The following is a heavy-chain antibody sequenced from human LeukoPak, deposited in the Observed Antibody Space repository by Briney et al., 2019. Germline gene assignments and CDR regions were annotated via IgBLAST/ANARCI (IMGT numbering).Heavy chain of an antibody. D-gene: IGHD1-26*01. J-gene: IGHJ4*02. Sequence: ASVTVSCKASGYTFTDYYIHWVRQAPGQGLEWMGWINPYSGATTYAQKFQGRVTMTRDTSISTVYMELSSLRSDDTAVYYCARGRDRGASTPFDYWGQGTLVTVSS. CDR3: ARGRDRGASTPFDY. V-gene: IGHV1-2*02. CDR2: INPYSGAT. CDR1: GYTFTDYY.